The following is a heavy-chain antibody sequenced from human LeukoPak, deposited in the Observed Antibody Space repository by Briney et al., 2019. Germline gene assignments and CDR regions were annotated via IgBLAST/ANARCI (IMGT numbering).Heavy chain of an antibody. V-gene: IGHV3-23*01. CDR2: ISGSGGST. CDR1: GGSISSSSYY. D-gene: IGHD3-22*01. J-gene: IGHJ1*01. Sequence: ETLSLTCTVSGGSISSSSYYWGWIRQPPGKGLEWVSAISGSGGSTYYADSVKGRFTISRDNSKNTLYLQMNSLRAEDTAVYYCAKDSSGEVGYFQHWGQGTLVTVSS. CDR3: AKDSSGEVGYFQH.